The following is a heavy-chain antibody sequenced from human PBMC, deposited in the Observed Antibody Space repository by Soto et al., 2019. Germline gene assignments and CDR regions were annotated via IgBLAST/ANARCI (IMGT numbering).Heavy chain of an antibody. CDR3: VSLPPPSGWTTAEYVQH. Sequence: QVQLVQSGAEVKNPGASVKISCKASGYTFTTSPIHWVRQAPGHRPEWMGWINPDNGNTKYSHKFQGRVTIIRDTSTNIAYMELISLKSENTAFYYCVSLPPPSGWTTAEYVQHWGQGTLVRVSS. V-gene: IGHV1-3*01. J-gene: IGHJ1*01. CDR1: GYTFTTSP. CDR2: INPDNGNT. D-gene: IGHD6-19*01.